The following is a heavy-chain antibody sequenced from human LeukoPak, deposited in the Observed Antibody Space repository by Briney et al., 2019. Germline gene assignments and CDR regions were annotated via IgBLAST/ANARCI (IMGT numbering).Heavy chain of an antibody. CDR2: IYYSGGT. J-gene: IGHJ3*02. D-gene: IGHD4-17*01. CDR1: GGSISSGVYS. Sequence: SETLSLTCTVSGGSISSGVYSWSWIRQPPGKELEWIGYIYYSGGTYYNPSLKSRVTISLDTSKNQFSPKLNSVTAADTAVYYCARGDYGDYHDAFDIWGQGTMVTVSS. V-gene: IGHV4-30-4*07. CDR3: ARGDYGDYHDAFDI.